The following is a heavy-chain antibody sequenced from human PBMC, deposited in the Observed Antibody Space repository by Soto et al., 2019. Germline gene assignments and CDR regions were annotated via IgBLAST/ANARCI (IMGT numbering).Heavy chain of an antibody. Sequence: QVQLQESGPGLVKPSQTLSLTCTVSGGSISSDNYFWSWIRQHPGKGLEWIGYIYYSGSAYYNPSLKGRVTLSVDTSKNQFSLRLNSVTAADTAMYYCAREVGSATTSDAFDIWGQGTMVTVSS. D-gene: IGHD1-26*01. CDR1: GGSISSDNYF. J-gene: IGHJ3*02. CDR2: IYYSGSA. CDR3: AREVGSATTSDAFDI. V-gene: IGHV4-31*03.